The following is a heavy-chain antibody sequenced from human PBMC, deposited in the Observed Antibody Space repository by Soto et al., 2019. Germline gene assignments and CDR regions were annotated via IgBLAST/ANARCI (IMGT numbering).Heavy chain of an antibody. CDR1: GFTFSSYS. V-gene: IGHV3-21*01. Sequence: GGSLRPSCAASGFTFSSYSMNWVRQAPGKGLEWVSSISSSSSYIYYADSVKGRFTISRDNAKNSLYLQMNSLRAEDTAVYYFARDLGSSGWKVYYYGMDVWGQGTTVTVSS. CDR2: ISSSSSYI. D-gene: IGHD6-19*01. J-gene: IGHJ6*02. CDR3: ARDLGSSGWKVYYYGMDV.